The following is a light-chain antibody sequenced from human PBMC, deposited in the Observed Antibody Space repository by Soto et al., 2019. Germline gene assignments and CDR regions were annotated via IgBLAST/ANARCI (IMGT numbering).Light chain of an antibody. CDR3: SSYTSCSTLV. CDR2: EVS. Sequence: QSALTQPASVSGSPGQSITISCTGSSSDVGGYNYVSWYQHHPGKAPKLMIYEVSNRPSGVSNRFSGSKSGNTASLTISGLQAEDEADYYCSSYTSCSTLVFGGGTKLTVL. CDR1: SSDVGGYNY. V-gene: IGLV2-14*01. J-gene: IGLJ2*01.